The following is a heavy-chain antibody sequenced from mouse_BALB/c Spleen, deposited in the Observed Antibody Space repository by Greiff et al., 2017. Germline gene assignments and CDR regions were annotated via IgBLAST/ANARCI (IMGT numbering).Heavy chain of an antibody. D-gene: IGHD1-1*01. J-gene: IGHJ1*01. CDR2: IDPANGNT. CDR1: GFNIKDTY. V-gene: IGHV14-3*02. CDR3: ARPLRYGYFDV. Sequence: EVQLQQSGAELVKPGASVKLSCTASGFNIKDTYMHWVKQRPEQGLEWIGRIDPANGNTKYDPKFQGKATITADTSSNTAYLQLSSLTSEDTAVYYCARPLRYGYFDVWGAGTTVTVSS.